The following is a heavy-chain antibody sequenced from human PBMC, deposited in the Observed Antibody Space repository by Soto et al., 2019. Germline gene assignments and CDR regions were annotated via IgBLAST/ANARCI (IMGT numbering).Heavy chain of an antibody. CDR1: GFTFSSYS. CDR3: ASPSGYSSPWGVY. J-gene: IGHJ4*02. Sequence: EVQLVESGGGLVKPGGSLRLSCAASGFTFSSYSMNWVRQAPGKGLEWVSSISSSSSYIYYADSVKGRFTISRDNAKNSLYLQMNSLRAEDTAVYYCASPSGYSSPWGVYWGQGTLVTVS. V-gene: IGHV3-21*01. D-gene: IGHD6-19*01. CDR2: ISSSSSYI.